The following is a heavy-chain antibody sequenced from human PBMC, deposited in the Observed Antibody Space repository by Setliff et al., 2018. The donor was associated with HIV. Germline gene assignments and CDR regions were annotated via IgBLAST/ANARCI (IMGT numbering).Heavy chain of an antibody. Sequence: ASVKVSCKASGYTFTGHYMHWVRRAPGQGLEWMGWINPSSGGTNYAQKFQGRVTLTRDTSISTAYMELSRLRSDDTAVYYCARDGRYCSGGSCFTNRASYYYYYMDVWGKGTTVTVSS. D-gene: IGHD2-15*01. V-gene: IGHV1-2*02. CDR2: INPSSGGT. J-gene: IGHJ6*03. CDR1: GYTFTGHY. CDR3: ARDGRYCSGGSCFTNRASYYYYYMDV.